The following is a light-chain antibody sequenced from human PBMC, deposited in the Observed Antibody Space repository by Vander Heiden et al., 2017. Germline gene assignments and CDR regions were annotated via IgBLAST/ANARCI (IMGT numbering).Light chain of an antibody. J-gene: IGKJ5*01. CDR3: RQALQTLIT. V-gene: IGKV2-28*01. Sequence: DIAMTQSPLSLPVTPGEPASISCRSSQSLLHSNGYNYLDWYLQKPGQSPQLLIYLGSNRVSGVPDRLSGSGSGTDFTLKISSVEAEDIGVYYCRQALQTLITFGQGTRLEIK. CDR2: LGS. CDR1: QSLLHSNGYNY.